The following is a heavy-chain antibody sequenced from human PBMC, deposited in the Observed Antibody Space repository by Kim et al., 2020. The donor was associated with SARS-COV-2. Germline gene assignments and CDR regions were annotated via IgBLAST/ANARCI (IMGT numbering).Heavy chain of an antibody. J-gene: IGHJ6*02. V-gene: IGHV3-48*02. CDR2: ISSSSSTI. Sequence: GGSLRLSCAASGFTFSSYSMNWVRQAPGKGLEWVSYISSSSSTIYYADSVKGRFTISRDNAKNSLYLQMNSLRDEDTAVYYCASVGDYGDYYYYGMDVWGQGTTVTVSS. CDR3: ASVGDYGDYYYYGMDV. D-gene: IGHD4-17*01. CDR1: GFTFSSYS.